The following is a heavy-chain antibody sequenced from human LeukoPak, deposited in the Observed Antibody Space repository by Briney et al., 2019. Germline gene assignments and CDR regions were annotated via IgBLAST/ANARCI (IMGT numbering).Heavy chain of an antibody. CDR2: ISGSGCST. D-gene: IGHD2-15*01. CDR1: GFTFSSYA. CDR3: AKMNARYCSGGSCYFSYFDY. V-gene: IGHV3-23*01. Sequence: PGGSLRLSCAASGFTFSSYAMSWVRQAPGKGLEWVSAISGSGCSTYYADSVKGRFTISRDNSKNTLYLQMNSLRAEDTAVYYCAKMNARYCSGGSCYFSYFDYWGQGTLVTVSS. J-gene: IGHJ4*02.